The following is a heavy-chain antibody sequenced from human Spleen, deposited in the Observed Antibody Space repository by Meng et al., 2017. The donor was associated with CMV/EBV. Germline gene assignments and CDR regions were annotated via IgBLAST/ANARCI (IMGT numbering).Heavy chain of an antibody. CDR3: SRDLRSLTSIAVGFDP. D-gene: IGHD6-19*01. CDR2: ISGSSSYI. J-gene: IGHJ5*02. V-gene: IGHV3-21*01. Sequence: GESLKISCAASGFAFSTYEMNWVRQAPGKGLEWVSSISGSSSYIYYADSVKGRFTISRDNAKNSLYLQMNRLRAEDTAVYYCSRDLRSLTSIAVGFDPWGQGTLVTVSS. CDR1: GFAFSTYE.